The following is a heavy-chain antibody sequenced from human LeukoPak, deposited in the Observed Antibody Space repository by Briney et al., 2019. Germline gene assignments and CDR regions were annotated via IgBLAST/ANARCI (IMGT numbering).Heavy chain of an antibody. J-gene: IGHJ4*02. Sequence: GGSLRLSCAASGFTFSSYAMSWVRQAPGKGLEWVSAISGSGGSTYYADSVKGRFTISRDNSKNTLYLQMSSLRAEDTAIYYCAKAQVGVAAIGYWGQGTLVTVSS. CDR1: GFTFSSYA. V-gene: IGHV3-23*01. CDR2: ISGSGGST. D-gene: IGHD3-3*01. CDR3: AKAQVGVAAIGY.